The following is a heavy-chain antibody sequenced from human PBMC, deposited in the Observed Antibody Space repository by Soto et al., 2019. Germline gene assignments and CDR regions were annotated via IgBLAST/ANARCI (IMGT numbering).Heavy chain of an antibody. D-gene: IGHD3-10*01. V-gene: IGHV1-3*01. J-gene: IGHJ4*02. CDR3: ARGHPGPQHYFDY. Sequence: ASVKVSCKASGYTFTSYAMHWVRQAPGQRLEWMGWINAGNGNTKYSQKFQGRVTITRDTAASTAYMEMSSLRSEDTAVYYCARGHPGPQHYFDYWGQGTMVTVSS. CDR2: INAGNGNT. CDR1: GYTFTSYA.